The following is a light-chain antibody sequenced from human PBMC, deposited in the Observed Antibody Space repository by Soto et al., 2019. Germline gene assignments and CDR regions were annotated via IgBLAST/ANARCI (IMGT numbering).Light chain of an antibody. Sequence: EIVLTQSPAPLSLCPGERATLACRSRPGVSSYVAWYQQKPGQATRLLIYEASNRANGIPARFSGRGSWTDVTLTISSLEPEDFAVYYWQERSTWPPTFGQGTRLEIK. CDR2: EAS. CDR3: QERSTWPPT. V-gene: IGKV3-11*01. J-gene: IGKJ5*01. CDR1: PGVSSY.